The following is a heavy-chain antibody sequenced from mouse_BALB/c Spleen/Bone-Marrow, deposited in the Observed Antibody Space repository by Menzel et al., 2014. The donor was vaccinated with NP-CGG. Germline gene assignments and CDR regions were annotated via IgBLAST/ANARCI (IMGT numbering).Heavy chain of an antibody. V-gene: IGHV7-3*02. J-gene: IGHJ2*01. D-gene: IGHD2-3*01. Sequence: EVQLVESGGGLVQPGGSLRLSCATSGFTFTGYYMNWVRQPPGKALEWLGFIRNKAYSYTTEYSASVKGRFTISRDNSQSILYLQMNTLRAEDSASYYGARDMGGLLFDYWGQGTTLTVSS. CDR3: ARDMGGLLFDY. CDR1: GFTFTGYY. CDR2: IRNKAYSYTT.